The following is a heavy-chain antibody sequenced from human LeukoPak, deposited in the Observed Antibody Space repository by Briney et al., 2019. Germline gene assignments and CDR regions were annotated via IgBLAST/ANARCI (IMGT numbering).Heavy chain of an antibody. CDR2: IKQDGSEI. CDR1: GFTFSSYW. CDR3: ARPAPGMDV. J-gene: IGHJ6*02. V-gene: IGHV3-7*01. Sequence: GGSLRLSCAASGFTFSSYWMSRVRQAPGKGLEWVANIKQDGSEIHYVDSVKGRFTISRDNAKNSLYLQMNSLRAEDTAVYYCARPAPGMDVWGQGTTVTVS.